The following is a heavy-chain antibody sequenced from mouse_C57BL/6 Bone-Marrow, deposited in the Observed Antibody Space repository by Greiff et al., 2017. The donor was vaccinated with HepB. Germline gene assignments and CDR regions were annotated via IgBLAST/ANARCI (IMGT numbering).Heavy chain of an antibody. CDR3: SRVDGYPWYFDI. J-gene: IGHJ1*03. CDR1: GYTFTSYW. D-gene: IGHD2-3*01. CDR2: IDPSDSYT. V-gene: IGHV1-69*01. Sequence: VQLQQPGAELVMPGASVKLSCKASGYTFTSYWLHWVKQRPGQGLEWIGEIDPSDSYTNYNQKFKGKSTLTVDKSSSTAYMQLSSLTSEDSAVYYCSRVDGYPWYFDIWGTGTTITVSS.